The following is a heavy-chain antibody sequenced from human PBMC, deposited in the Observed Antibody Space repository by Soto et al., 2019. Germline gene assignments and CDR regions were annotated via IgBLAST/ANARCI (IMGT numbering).Heavy chain of an antibody. D-gene: IGHD1-26*01. CDR2: IYWDASK. V-gene: IGHV2-5*02. CDR3: AHAYGGRSLY. CDR1: GFSLTTDRVG. J-gene: IGHJ4*02. Sequence: QITLKESGPTLVKPTQTLTLTCTFSGFSLTTDRVGVGWIRQPPGEALEWFAVIYWDASKTYRPSLERRLTITKDTSKNQVALTMTNMASLDTATYYCAHAYGGRSLYWGQGTLVTVSS.